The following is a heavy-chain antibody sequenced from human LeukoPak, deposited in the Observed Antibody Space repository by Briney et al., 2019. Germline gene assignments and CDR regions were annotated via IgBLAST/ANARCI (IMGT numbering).Heavy chain of an antibody. CDR1: GYTFTGYY. V-gene: IGHV1-2*02. D-gene: IGHD2-8*01. CDR3: ARGYCTNGVCYYFDY. J-gene: IGHJ4*02. Sequence: ASVKVSCKASGYTFTGYYMHWVRQAPGQGLEWMGWINPNSGGTNYAQKFQGRGTMTRDTSISTAYMELSRLRSDDTAVYYCARGYCTNGVCYYFDYWGQGTLVTVSS. CDR2: INPNSGGT.